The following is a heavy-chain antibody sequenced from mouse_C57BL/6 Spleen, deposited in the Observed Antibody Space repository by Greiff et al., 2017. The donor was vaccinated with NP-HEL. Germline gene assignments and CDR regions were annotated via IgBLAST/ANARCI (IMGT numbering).Heavy chain of an antibody. Sequence: QVQLQQPGAELVRPGSSVKLSCKASGYTFTSYWMHWVKQRPIQGLEWIGNIDPSDSETHYNQKFKDKATLTEDKSSSTAYMQLSSLTSEDSAVYYCARGDYGSGYWYFDVWGTGTTVTVSS. D-gene: IGHD1-1*01. J-gene: IGHJ1*03. V-gene: IGHV1-52*01. CDR1: GYTFTSYW. CDR3: ARGDYGSGYWYFDV. CDR2: IDPSDSET.